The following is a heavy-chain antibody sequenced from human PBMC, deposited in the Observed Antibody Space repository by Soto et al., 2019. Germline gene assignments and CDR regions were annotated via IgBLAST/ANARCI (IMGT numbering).Heavy chain of an antibody. D-gene: IGHD2-2*01. Sequence: EVQLLESGGGLVQPGGSLRLSCAASGFNFRSYVMSWVRQAPGKGLEWVAGMSGSGGSTYYADSVKGRFTISRDNSKNTLYREMNSLRAEDTAVYYCAKDREGCGTTKCYLYGMDVWGQGTTVAVSS. CDR2: MSGSGGST. V-gene: IGHV3-23*01. CDR3: AKDREGCGTTKCYLYGMDV. CDR1: GFNFRSYV. J-gene: IGHJ6*02.